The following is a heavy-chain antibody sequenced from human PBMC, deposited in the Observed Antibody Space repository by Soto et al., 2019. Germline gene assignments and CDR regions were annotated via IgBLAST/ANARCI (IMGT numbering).Heavy chain of an antibody. CDR2: INPNSGGT. V-gene: IGHV1-2*02. CDR1: GYTFTGYY. D-gene: IGHD2-15*01. CDR3: ARVNVVVVAATREYYFDY. J-gene: IGHJ4*02. Sequence: ASVKVSSKASGYTFTGYYMHWVRQAPGQGLEWMGWINPNSGGTNYAQKFQGRVTMTRDTSISTAYKELSRLRSDETAVYYCARVNVVVVAATREYYFDYWGQGTLVTVSS.